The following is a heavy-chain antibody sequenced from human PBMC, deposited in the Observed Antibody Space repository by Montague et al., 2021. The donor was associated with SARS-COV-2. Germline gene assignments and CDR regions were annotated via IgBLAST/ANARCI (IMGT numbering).Heavy chain of an antibody. Sequence: SLSLSFSASGFTFTNYAMNWVRQAPGKGLEWVSFISSSGTITYYADSVRGRFTISRDNAKNSLSLHMNSLRDEDTAVYYCARDPRGDGDYFYDYWGQGTLVTVSS. D-gene: IGHD4-17*01. CDR3: ARDPRGDGDYFYDY. V-gene: IGHV3-48*02. CDR1: GFTFTNYA. CDR2: ISSSGTIT. J-gene: IGHJ4*02.